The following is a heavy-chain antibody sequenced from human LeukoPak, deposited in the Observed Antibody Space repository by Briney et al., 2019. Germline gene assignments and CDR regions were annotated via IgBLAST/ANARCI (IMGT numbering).Heavy chain of an antibody. CDR2: IYYSGST. J-gene: IGHJ5*02. Sequence: NSSETLSLTCTVSGGSISSYYWSWIRQPPGKGLEWIGYIYYSGSTNYNPSLKSRVTISVDTSKNQFSLKLSSVTAADTAVYYCAREGAARLDPWGQGTLVTVSS. V-gene: IGHV4-59*12. CDR3: AREGAARLDP. D-gene: IGHD6-6*01. CDR1: GGSISSYY.